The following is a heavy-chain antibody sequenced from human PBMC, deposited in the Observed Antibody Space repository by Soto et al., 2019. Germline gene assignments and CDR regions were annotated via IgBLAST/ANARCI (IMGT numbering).Heavy chain of an antibody. CDR3: ARTSSTDFDY. Sequence: SETLSLTCTVSGGSISGYYWSWIRQPPGKGLEWIGNIYYSGSTNYNPSLKSRVTISVGTSKNQFSLKLSSVTAADTAVYYCARTSSTDFDYWRQGTLVTVSS. V-gene: IGHV4-59*08. CDR2: IYYSGST. J-gene: IGHJ4*02. CDR1: GGSISGYY. D-gene: IGHD2-2*01.